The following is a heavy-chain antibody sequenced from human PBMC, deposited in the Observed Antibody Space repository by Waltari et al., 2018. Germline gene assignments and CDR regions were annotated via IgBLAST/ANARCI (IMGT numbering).Heavy chain of an antibody. CDR1: GFTFISYS. CDR2: ISSSSSTI. V-gene: IGHV3-48*01. Sequence: EVQLVESGGGLVQPGGSLRLSCAASGFTFISYSMNWVRQAPGQGLEWVSDISSSSSTIYYADSVNGRFTISRDNAKNSLYLQMNSLRAEDTAVYYCARDGRYYDSSGYYYFDYWGQGTLVTVSS. D-gene: IGHD3-22*01. CDR3: ARDGRYYDSSGYYYFDY. J-gene: IGHJ4*02.